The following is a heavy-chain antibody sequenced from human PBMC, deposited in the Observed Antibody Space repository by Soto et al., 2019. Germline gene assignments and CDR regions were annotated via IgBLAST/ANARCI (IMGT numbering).Heavy chain of an antibody. CDR3: ARYRREAVAGYTLDN. CDR2: IYTSGTT. Sequence: SETLSLTCTVSGASISSYYWSWIRQPAGKGLEWIGRIYTSGTTNYNPSLKSRVTISEDASKSQFSLKVNSMTAADTAVYYCARYRREAVAGYTLDNWGQGILVTVSS. V-gene: IGHV4-4*07. J-gene: IGHJ4*02. CDR1: GASISSYY. D-gene: IGHD6-13*01.